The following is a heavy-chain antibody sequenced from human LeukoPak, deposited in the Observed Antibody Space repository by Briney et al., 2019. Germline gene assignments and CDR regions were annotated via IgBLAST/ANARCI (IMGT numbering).Heavy chain of an antibody. CDR2: IYYSGST. J-gene: IGHJ4*02. Sequence: SETLSLTCTVSGGSISSSSYYWGWIRQPPGKGLEWIGSIYYSGSTYYNPSLKSRVTISVDTSKNQFSLKLSSVTAADTAVYYCARGRGRTQFALGYWGQGTLVTVSS. D-gene: IGHD3-16*01. V-gene: IGHV4-39*07. CDR3: ARGRGRTQFALGY. CDR1: GGSISSSSYY.